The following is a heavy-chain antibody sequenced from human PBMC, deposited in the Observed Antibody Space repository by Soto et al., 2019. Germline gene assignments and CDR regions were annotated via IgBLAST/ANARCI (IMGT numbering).Heavy chain of an antibody. CDR2: MNPNSGNT. J-gene: IGHJ6*03. V-gene: IGHV1-8*01. CDR1: GDTFTSYD. D-gene: IGHD4-17*01. Sequence: ASVKVSCKASGDTFTSYDINWVRQATGQGLEWMGWMNPNSGNTGYAQKFQGRVTMTRNTSISTAYMELSSLRSEDTAVYYCARAPYGDYGFLGYYYMDVWGKGTTVTVSS. CDR3: ARAPYGDYGFLGYYYMDV.